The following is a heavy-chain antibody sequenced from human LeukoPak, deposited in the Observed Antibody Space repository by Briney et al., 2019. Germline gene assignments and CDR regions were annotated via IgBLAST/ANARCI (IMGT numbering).Heavy chain of an antibody. J-gene: IGHJ4*02. CDR1: GFTFSRFW. CDR3: ARDAMRGGDYDY. V-gene: IGHV3-7*03. Sequence: PGGSLRLSCAASGFTFSRFWMSWVRQAPGKGLEWVANIKEDGSEKHYVDSVKGRFTISRDNAKNSLYLQMSSLRADDTSVYYCARDAMRGGDYDYWGQGTLVTVSS. D-gene: IGHD3-16*01. CDR2: IKEDGSEK.